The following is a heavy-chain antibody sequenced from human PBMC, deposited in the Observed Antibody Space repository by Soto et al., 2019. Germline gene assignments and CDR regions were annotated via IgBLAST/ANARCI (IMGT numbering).Heavy chain of an antibody. CDR2: INHSGST. V-gene: IGHV4-34*01. D-gene: IGHD5-12*01. J-gene: IGHJ5*02. CDR3: ARGYSGYDH. CDR1: GGSFSGYY. Sequence: PSETLSLTCAVYGGSFSGYYWSWIRQPPGKGLEWIGEINHSGSTNYNPSLKSRVTIPVDTSKNQFSLKLSSVTAADTAVYYCARGYSGYDHWGQGTLVTVSS.